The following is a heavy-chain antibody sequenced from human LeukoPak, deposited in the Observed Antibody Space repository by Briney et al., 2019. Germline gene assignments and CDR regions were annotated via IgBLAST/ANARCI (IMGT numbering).Heavy chain of an antibody. V-gene: IGHV3-74*01. D-gene: IGHD1-26*01. CDR3: ARGRVGATSAFDS. CDR1: GFTFSSYW. Sequence: PGGSLRLSCAASGFTFSSYWMHWVRQAPGKGLVWVSRINSDGSTTNYADSVKGRFTISRDNAKNTLYLQMNSLRAEDTAVYYCARGRVGATSAFDSWGQGTLVTVSS. CDR2: INSDGSTT. J-gene: IGHJ4*02.